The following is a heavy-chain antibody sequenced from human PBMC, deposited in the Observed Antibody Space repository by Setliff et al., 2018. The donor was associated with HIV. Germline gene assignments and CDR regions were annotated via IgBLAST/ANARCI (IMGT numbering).Heavy chain of an antibody. CDR3: ARVHASGWNYFDY. Sequence: PSETLSLTCTVSGDSVSSASYYWSWIRQPAGKGLEWIGRMHTSGNTNYNPSLKSRVTMSVDTSKNHFSLRLSSVTAADTAVYYCARVHASGWNYFDYWGQGTLVTVSS. V-gene: IGHV4-61*02. CDR1: GDSVSSASYY. D-gene: IGHD6-19*01. CDR2: MHTSGNT. J-gene: IGHJ4*02.